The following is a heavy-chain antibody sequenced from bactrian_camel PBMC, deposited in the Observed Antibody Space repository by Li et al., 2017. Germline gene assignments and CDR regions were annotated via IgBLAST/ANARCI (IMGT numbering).Heavy chain of an antibody. J-gene: IGHJ4*01. V-gene: IGHV3S59*01. Sequence: VQLVESGGGSVQAGGSLRLSCAPSIYTYTLTCMAWFRQAPGKEREPVAGFYQTDGDTSYADSVKGRFTIFQDNAKNTLYLQMNSLKPEDAAMYYCATPVYCLGSTTIATIRETRFGQGTQVTVS. CDR2: FYQTDGDT. CDR1: IYTYTLTC. D-gene: IGHD4*01.